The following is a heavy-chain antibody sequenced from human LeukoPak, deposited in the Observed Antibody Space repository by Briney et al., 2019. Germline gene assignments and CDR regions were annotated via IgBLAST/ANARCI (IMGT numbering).Heavy chain of an antibody. J-gene: IGHJ4*02. CDR3: AKDIVVVPAAIYSSSWYDY. Sequence: PGGSLRLSCAASGFTFSSYAMIWVRQAPGKGLEWVSAISGSGGSTYYADSVKGRFTISRDNSKNTLYLQMNSLRAEDTAVYYCAKDIVVVPAAIYSSSWYDYWGQGTLVTVSS. CDR1: GFTFSSYA. D-gene: IGHD2-2*01. V-gene: IGHV3-23*01. CDR2: ISGSGGST.